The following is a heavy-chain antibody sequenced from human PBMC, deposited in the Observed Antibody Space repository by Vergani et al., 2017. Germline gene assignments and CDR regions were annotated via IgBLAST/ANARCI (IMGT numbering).Heavy chain of an antibody. D-gene: IGHD3-16*01. CDR2: ISTSGSTI. CDR1: GFTFSTYE. CDR3: ARRLALWGFDY. V-gene: IGHV3-48*03. J-gene: IGHJ4*02. Sequence: VQLVESGGGLVQPGGSLRLSCAASGFTFSTYEMNWVRQAPGKGLEWVSYISTSGSTIYYADSVKGRFTISRDNAKNSLYLQMNSLRAEDTAIYYCARRLALWGFDYWGQGTLVTVSS.